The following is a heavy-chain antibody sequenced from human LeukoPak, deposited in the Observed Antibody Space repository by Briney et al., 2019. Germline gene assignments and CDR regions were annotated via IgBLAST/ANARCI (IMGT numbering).Heavy chain of an antibody. CDR1: GGSISSYY. CDR3: ARDAYGSGYYFFDY. CDR2: IYYSGTT. Sequence: PSETLSLTCTVSGGSISSYYWSWIRQPPGKGLEWIGYIYYSGTTNYNPSLKSRVTISVDTSKNQFSLKLTSVTAADTAVYYCARDAYGSGYYFFDYWGQGALVTVSS. J-gene: IGHJ4*02. D-gene: IGHD6-19*01. V-gene: IGHV4-59*01.